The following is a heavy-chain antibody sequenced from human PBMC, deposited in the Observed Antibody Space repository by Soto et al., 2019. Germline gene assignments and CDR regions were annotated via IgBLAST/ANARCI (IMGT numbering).Heavy chain of an antibody. V-gene: IGHV3-30*18. CDR3: AKGGAVAGLGDYCDY. Sequence: ESGGGVVQPGRSLRLSCAASGFTFSSYGMHWVRQAPGKGLEWVAVISYDGSNKYYADSVKGRFTISRDNSKNTLYLQMNSLRAEDTAVYYCAKGGAVAGLGDYCDYWGQGTLVTVSS. D-gene: IGHD6-19*01. CDR1: GFTFSSYG. J-gene: IGHJ4*02. CDR2: ISYDGSNK.